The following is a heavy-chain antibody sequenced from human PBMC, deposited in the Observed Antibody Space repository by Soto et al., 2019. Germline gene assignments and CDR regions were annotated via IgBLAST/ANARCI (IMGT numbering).Heavy chain of an antibody. CDR3: VRGEYYSSGSYSNLDY. J-gene: IGHJ4*02. CDR2: INAGNGNT. V-gene: IGHV1-3*01. D-gene: IGHD3-10*01. Sequence: ASVKVSCKASGYTFTSYAMHWVRQAPGQRLEWMGWINAGNGNTKYSQKFQGRVTITRDTSACTAYMELSSLRSDDTAVYYCVRGEYYSSGSYSNLDYWGQGTPVTVSS. CDR1: GYTFTSYA.